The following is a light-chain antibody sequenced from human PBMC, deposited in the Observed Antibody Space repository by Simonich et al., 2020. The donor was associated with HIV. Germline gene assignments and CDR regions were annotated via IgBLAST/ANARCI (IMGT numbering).Light chain of an antibody. CDR2: DAS. V-gene: IGKV1-13*02. CDR3: QQFNSYPYT. J-gene: IGKJ2*01. Sequence: IQMTQSPSSLSASVGDRVTITCRASQGISSALAWYQQKPGKTPKLLIYDASNVERGVPSMFSGSGSGTDFTLTISSLQPDDFATYYCQQFNSYPYTFGLGTKLEIK. CDR1: QGISSA.